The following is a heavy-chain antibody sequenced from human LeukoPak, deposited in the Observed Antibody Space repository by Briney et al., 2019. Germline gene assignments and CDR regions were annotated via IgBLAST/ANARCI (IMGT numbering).Heavy chain of an antibody. V-gene: IGHV4-59*01. CDR1: GGSISSYY. CDR3: AGRALVPPREFVY. J-gene: IGHJ4*02. D-gene: IGHD2-8*02. CDR2: IYYSGST. Sequence: SETLSLTCTVSGGSISSYYWSWIRQPPGKGLEWIGYIYYSGSTNYNPSLKSRVTISVDTSKNQFSLKLSSVTAADTDVYYCAGRALVPPREFVYWGQGTLVTVSS.